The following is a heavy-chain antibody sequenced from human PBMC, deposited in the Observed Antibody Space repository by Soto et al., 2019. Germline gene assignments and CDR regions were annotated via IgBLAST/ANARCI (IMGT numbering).Heavy chain of an antibody. D-gene: IGHD3-22*01. CDR3: ASDWGDDSAFYDAFQV. V-gene: IGHV3-23*01. Sequence: EVQLLESGGGVVQPGGALRLSCAASGFSFSKFAVSWVRQAPGKGLEWVSAISGDGESTFYVDSVKGLFTISRDNSKNALFLQMNALRVEDTAVYYCASDWGDDSAFYDAFQVWGQGTMVSVSS. CDR2: ISGDGEST. J-gene: IGHJ3*01. CDR1: GFSFSKFA.